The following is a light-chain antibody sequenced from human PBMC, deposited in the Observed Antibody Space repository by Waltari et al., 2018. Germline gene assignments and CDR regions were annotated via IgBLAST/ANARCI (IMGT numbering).Light chain of an antibody. V-gene: IGKV1-NL1*01. J-gene: IGKJ1*01. CDR2: AAS. CDR3: QQYYTPPWT. Sequence: DIQMTQSPSSLSPSVGDRVTITCRASQGITNSLAWYQQKPGKAPKLLLYAASRLESGVPSRCSGSGSGTDYTLTISSLQPEDFATYFCQQYYTPPWTFGQGTKVEIK. CDR1: QGITNS.